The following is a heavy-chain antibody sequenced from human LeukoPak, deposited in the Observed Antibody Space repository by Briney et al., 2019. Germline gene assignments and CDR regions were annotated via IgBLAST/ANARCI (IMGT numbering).Heavy chain of an antibody. Sequence: PSETLSLXCTVSGGSISSYYWSWIRQPARKGLEWIGRIYTSGSTNYNPSLKSRVTMSVDTSKNQFSLKLSSVTAADTAVYYCARDDSYGSGTRFYNWFDPWGQGTLVTVSS. J-gene: IGHJ5*02. CDR3: ARDDSYGSGTRFYNWFDP. CDR1: GGSISSYY. D-gene: IGHD3-10*01. CDR2: IYTSGST. V-gene: IGHV4-4*07.